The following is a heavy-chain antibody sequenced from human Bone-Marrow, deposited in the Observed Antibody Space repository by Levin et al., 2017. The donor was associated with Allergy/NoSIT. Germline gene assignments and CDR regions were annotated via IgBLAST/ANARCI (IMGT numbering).Heavy chain of an antibody. J-gene: IGHJ6*03. Sequence: KISCKASGGTFSSYAISWVRQAPGQGLEWMGGIIPIFGTANYAQKFQGRVTITADESTSTAYMELSSLRSEDTAVYYCARGLHYDILTGYYYYYYMDVWGKGTTVTVSS. CDR3: ARGLHYDILTGYYYYYYMDV. CDR1: GGTFSSYA. V-gene: IGHV1-69*01. CDR2: IIPIFGTA. D-gene: IGHD3-9*01.